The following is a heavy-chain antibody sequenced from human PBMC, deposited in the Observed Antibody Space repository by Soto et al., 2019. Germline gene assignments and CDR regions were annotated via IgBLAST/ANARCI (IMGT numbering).Heavy chain of an antibody. CDR1: GGAFSSYS. V-gene: IGHV1-69*13. D-gene: IGHD3-22*01. CDR3: ARRGDYYDSSGPTFYYYYGMDV. Sequence: ASVKVSCKASGGAFSSYSISWVLQAPGQGLEWMGGIIPIFGTANYAQKFQGRVTITADESTSTAYMELSSLRSEDTAVYYCARRGDYYDSSGPTFYYYYGMDVWGQGTTVTVSS. CDR2: IIPIFGTA. J-gene: IGHJ6*02.